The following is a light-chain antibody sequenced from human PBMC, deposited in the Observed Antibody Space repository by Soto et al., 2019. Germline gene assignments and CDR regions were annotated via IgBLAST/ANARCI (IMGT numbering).Light chain of an antibody. V-gene: IGKV1-39*01. CDR3: RKTFSPAVS. J-gene: IGKJ4*01. CDR1: QAIWTD. Sequence: DIHLTQSPSSLSAAVGDRVTITCRASQAIWTDLNRVEQKAGKAPEVVIYGAPILRSGVRPRLPGCGPATDFTLTITSLYPGDAGSNSCRKTFSPAVSFGGGTKVDIK. CDR2: GAP.